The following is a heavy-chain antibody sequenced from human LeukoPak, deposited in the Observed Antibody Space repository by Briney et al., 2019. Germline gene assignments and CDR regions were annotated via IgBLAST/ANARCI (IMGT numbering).Heavy chain of an antibody. D-gene: IGHD4-17*01. Sequence: SQTLSLTCTVSGGSISIGSYHWSWIRQPAARGLEWIGRIYTSGSPNYNPALPRRVTLPEDTSKTQFSLKLASVPAPDTPFNYCAGDASDYVLLFDCWGQRTLVTVSS. J-gene: IGHJ4*02. CDR3: AGDASDYVLLFDC. CDR1: GGSISIGSYH. V-gene: IGHV4-61*02. CDR2: IYTSGSP.